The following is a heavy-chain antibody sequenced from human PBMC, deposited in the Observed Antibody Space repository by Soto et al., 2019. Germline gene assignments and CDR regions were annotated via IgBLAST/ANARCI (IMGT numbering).Heavy chain of an antibody. J-gene: IGHJ5*02. CDR1: GGSISSSSYY. Sequence: QLQLQESGPGLVKPSETLSLTCTVSGGSISSSSYYWGWIRQPPGKGLEWLGSIYYSGSTYYNPSLKIRVTISVDTSKNQFSLKLSSVTAADTAVYYCARHEFIVVVAATRGWFDPWGQGTLVTVSS. CDR2: IYYSGST. D-gene: IGHD2-15*01. CDR3: ARHEFIVVVAATRGWFDP. V-gene: IGHV4-39*01.